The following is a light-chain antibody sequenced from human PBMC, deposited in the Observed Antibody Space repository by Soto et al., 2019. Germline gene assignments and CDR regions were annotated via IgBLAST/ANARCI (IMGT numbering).Light chain of an antibody. CDR3: QPSHTSPQT. J-gene: IGKJ1*01. CDR1: QIIGNY. CDR2: AAS. V-gene: IGKV1-39*01. Sequence: DFQMTQSPSSLSASIGDRVTIACRASQIIGNYLHWFQQKPGKAPKLLVYAASTLQSGVPSRFTGSGSGTDFSRTISSLQPDDFATYFCQPSHTSPQTFGQGNRLEI.